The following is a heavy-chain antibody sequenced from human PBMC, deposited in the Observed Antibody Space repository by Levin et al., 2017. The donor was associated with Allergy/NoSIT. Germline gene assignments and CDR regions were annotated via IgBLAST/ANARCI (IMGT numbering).Heavy chain of an antibody. Sequence: SETLSLTCSISGYSISDYYWSWLRQPPGKELEWIGYIHYSGAATFNPSVKSHFSMSVDISRNQFSLSLTSATAADTAIYFCARTPADNLYYFDYWGQGILVTASP. CDR1: GYSISDYY. CDR3: ARTPADNLYYFDY. J-gene: IGHJ4*02. V-gene: IGHV4-59*01. CDR2: IHYSGAA. D-gene: IGHD1-1*01.